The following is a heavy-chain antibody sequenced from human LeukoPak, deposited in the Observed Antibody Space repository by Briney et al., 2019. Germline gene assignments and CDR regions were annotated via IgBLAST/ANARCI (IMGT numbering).Heavy chain of an antibody. CDR1: GFTFDDYA. D-gene: IGHD3/OR15-3a*01. V-gene: IGHV3-9*01. CDR2: ISWNSGST. Sequence: GGSLRLSCAASGFTFDDYAMHWVRQVPGKGLEWVSGISWNSGSTGYAGSVKGRFTMSRDNTKNTLYLQMNSLTPDDTALYYCVRGNFGPAQWFDPWGQGTLVTVSS. J-gene: IGHJ5*02. CDR3: VRGNFGPAQWFDP.